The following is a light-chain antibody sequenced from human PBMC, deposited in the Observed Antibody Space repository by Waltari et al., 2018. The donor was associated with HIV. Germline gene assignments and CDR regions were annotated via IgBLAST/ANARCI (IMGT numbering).Light chain of an antibody. V-gene: IGLV2-14*01. J-gene: IGLJ3*02. Sequence: QSALTQPASVSGSPGQSITISCTGTSSDVGGYDYVSWYQQAPGKATKDIIYDVSKPPSGVSNRFSGSEAGNTAFLTISRLQADDAAYYYCSVYPTGSNFVFGGGTTVSVL. CDR2: DVS. CDR3: SVYPTGSNFV. CDR1: SSDVGGYDY.